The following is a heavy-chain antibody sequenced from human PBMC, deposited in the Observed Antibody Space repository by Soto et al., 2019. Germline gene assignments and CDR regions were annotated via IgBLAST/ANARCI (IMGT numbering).Heavy chain of an antibody. CDR1: GGTFSSYA. V-gene: IGHV1-69*04. CDR2: IIPILGIA. D-gene: IGHD2-21*02. CDR3: ARGEFVVVTYYYDGMAV. J-gene: IGHJ6*02. Sequence: SVKVSCKASGGTFSSYAISWVRQAPGQGLEWMGRIIPILGIANYAQKFQGRVTITADKSTSTAYMELSSLRSEDTAVYYCARGEFVVVTYYYDGMAVWGQGTTVTVSS.